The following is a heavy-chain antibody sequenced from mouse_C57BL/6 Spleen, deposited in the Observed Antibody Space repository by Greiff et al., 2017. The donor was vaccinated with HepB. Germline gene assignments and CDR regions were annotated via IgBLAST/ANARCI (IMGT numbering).Heavy chain of an antibody. CDR2: ISSGSSTI. CDR1: GFTFSDYG. V-gene: IGHV5-17*01. Sequence: VQLKESGGGLVKPGGSLKLSCAASGFTFSDYGMHWVRQAPEKGLEWVAYISSGSSTIYYADTVKGRFTISRDNAKNTLFLQMTSLRSEDTAMYYCARQLGRGGFAYWGQGTLVTVSA. CDR3: ARQLGRGGFAY. D-gene: IGHD4-1*02. J-gene: IGHJ3*01.